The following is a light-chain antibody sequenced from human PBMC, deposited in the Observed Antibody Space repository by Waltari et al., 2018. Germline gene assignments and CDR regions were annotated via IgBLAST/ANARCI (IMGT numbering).Light chain of an antibody. CDR3: QQYYSTPRT. CDR1: QSVLYSSNNKNY. CDR2: WAS. V-gene: IGKV4-1*01. Sequence: DIVMTQSPDALAGSRGERATINCKSSQSVLYSSNNKNYLAWYQQKPGQPPKLLIYWASTRESGVPDRFRGSGSGTDCTRTISSLQAEDVAVYYCQQYYSTPRTFGQGTRLEIK. J-gene: IGKJ5*01.